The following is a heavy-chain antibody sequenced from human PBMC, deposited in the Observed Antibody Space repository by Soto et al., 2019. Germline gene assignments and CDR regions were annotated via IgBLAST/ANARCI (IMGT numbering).Heavy chain of an antibody. V-gene: IGHV1-3*01. Sequence: QVHLVQSGAEVKKPGASVKVSCKASGYTFTSYTMHWMRQAPGPRLEWMGWINADNGNTEYSQKFQGRVTLTRDTSASTTYMELSSLRSEDTAVFYCARGSMAVAGGLGDFDSWGQGTLVTVSS. CDR2: INADNGNT. CDR1: GYTFTSYT. D-gene: IGHD6-19*01. J-gene: IGHJ4*02. CDR3: ARGSMAVAGGLGDFDS.